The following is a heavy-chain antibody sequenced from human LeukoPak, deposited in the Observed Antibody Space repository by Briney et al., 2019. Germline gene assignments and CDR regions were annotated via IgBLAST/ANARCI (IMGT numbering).Heavy chain of an antibody. CDR2: ILNSASI. CDR1: GGSISSSNYY. CDR3: ARRVQWRLGIDY. D-gene: IGHD6-19*01. J-gene: IGHJ4*02. Sequence: SETLSLTCTVSGGSISSSNYYWGWIRQPRGKGLEWIGSILNSASIYYNPSLKSRVTISVDTSKNQFSLKLTSVTAADTAVYYCARRVQWRLGIDYWGQGTPVTVSS. V-gene: IGHV4-39*01.